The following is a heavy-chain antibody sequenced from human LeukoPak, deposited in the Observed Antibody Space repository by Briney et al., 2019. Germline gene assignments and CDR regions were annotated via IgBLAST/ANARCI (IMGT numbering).Heavy chain of an antibody. CDR2: MNPNSGNT. CDR3: APYYYDSSGYPTGFDP. V-gene: IGHV1-8*01. CDR1: GYTFTSYD. Sequence: ASVKVSCKASGYTFTSYDINWVRQATGQGLEWMGWMNPNSGNTGYAQKFQGRVTMTRNTSISTAYMELSSLRSEDTAVYYCAPYYYDSSGYPTGFDPWGQGTLVTVSS. D-gene: IGHD3-22*01. J-gene: IGHJ5*02.